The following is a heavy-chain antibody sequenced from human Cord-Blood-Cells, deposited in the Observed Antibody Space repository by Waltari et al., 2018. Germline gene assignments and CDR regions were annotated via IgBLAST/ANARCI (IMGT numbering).Heavy chain of an antibody. CDR2: IFSNDEK. CDR1: GFSLSNARMG. J-gene: IGHJ4*02. V-gene: IGHV2-26*01. Sequence: QVTLKESGPVLVKPTETLTLTCTVSGFSLSNARMGVSWIRQPPGKALEWLAHIFSNDEKSYSTSQKSRLTISKDTSKSQVLLTMTNMDPVDTATYYCARMGAGSSWANFDYWGQGTLVTVSS. D-gene: IGHD6-13*01. CDR3: ARMGAGSSWANFDY.